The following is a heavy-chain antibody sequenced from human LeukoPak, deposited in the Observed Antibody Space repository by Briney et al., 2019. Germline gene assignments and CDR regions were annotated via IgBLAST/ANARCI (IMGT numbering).Heavy chain of an antibody. CDR2: IYSDNT. CDR1: GFTVSSNS. J-gene: IGHJ4*02. V-gene: IGHV3-53*01. CDR3: ARRAGAYSHPYDY. Sequence: GGSLRLSCTVSGFTVSSNSMSGLRQAPGKGLEWVSFIYSDNTHYSDSVKGRFTISRDNSKNTLYLQMNGLRAEDTAVYYCARRAGAYSHPYDYWGQGTLVTVSS. D-gene: IGHD4/OR15-4a*01.